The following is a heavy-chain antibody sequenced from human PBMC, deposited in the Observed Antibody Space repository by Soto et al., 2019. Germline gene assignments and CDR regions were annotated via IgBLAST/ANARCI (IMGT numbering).Heavy chain of an antibody. D-gene: IGHD3-10*01. Sequence: SETLSLTCAVSGGSISSSNWWSWVRQPPGKGLEWIGEIYHSGSTNYNPSLKSRVTIPVDKSKNQFSLKLSSVTAADTAVYYCARGLLWFGEERDGMDVWGQGTTVT. CDR2: IYHSGST. V-gene: IGHV4-4*02. CDR1: GGSISSSNW. J-gene: IGHJ6*01. CDR3: ARGLLWFGEERDGMDV.